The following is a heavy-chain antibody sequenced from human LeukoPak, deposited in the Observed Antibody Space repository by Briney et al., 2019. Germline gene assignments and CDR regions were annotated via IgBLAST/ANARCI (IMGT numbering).Heavy chain of an antibody. CDR3: ARGYCSSTSCLDRYYYYIDV. D-gene: IGHD2-2*01. Sequence: ASVKVSCKASGYTFTSYYMHWVRQAPGQGLEWMGIINPSGGSTSYAQKFQGRVTMTRDMSTSAVYMELSSLRSEDPAVYYCARGYCSSTSCLDRYYYYIDVWGKGSTVTVS. CDR2: INPSGGST. J-gene: IGHJ6*03. V-gene: IGHV1-46*01. CDR1: GYTFTSYY.